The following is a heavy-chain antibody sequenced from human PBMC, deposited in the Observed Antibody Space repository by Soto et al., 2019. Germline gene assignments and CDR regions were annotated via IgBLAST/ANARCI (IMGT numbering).Heavy chain of an antibody. CDR3: ARGQGAAAGHSNFDY. D-gene: IGHD6-13*01. CDR2: IYDSGNT. CDR1: GGSISGTTYS. Sequence: QLQLQESGSGLVKPSQTLSLTCAVSGGSISGTTYSWSWIRQPPGKGLEWIGYIYDSGNTYYNPSLKSQFSISVDRSKNQFSLKLSSVTAAHTAVYYCARGQGAAAGHSNFDYWGQGALVTVSS. V-gene: IGHV4-30-2*01. J-gene: IGHJ4*02.